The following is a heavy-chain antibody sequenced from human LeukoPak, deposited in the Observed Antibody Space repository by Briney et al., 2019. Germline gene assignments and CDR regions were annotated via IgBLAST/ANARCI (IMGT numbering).Heavy chain of an antibody. D-gene: IGHD6-19*01. J-gene: IGHJ6*02. CDR3: ARGNRWLVFYYYGMDV. CDR1: GFTFSSYS. Sequence: PGGSLRLSCAASGFTFSSYSMNWIRQAPGKGLEWVSYISSSSTIYYADSVTGRFTISRDNAKNSLYLQMNSLRAEDTAVYYCARGNRWLVFYYYGMDVWGQGNTVTVSS. CDR2: ISSSSTI. V-gene: IGHV3-48*01.